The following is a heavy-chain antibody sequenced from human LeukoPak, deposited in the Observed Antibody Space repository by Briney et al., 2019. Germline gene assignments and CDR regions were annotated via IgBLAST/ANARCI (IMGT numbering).Heavy chain of an antibody. J-gene: IGHJ4*02. V-gene: IGHV3-15*01. CDR3: TTDYYYDSSGYSV. Sequence: GGSLRLSCAASGFTFSNAWMSWVRQAPGKGLEWVGRIKSKTDGGTTDYAAPVKGRFTISRDDSKNTLYLQMNSLKTEDTAVYYCTTDYYYDSSGYSVWGQGTLVTVSS. D-gene: IGHD3-22*01. CDR2: IKSKTDGGTT. CDR1: GFTFSNAW.